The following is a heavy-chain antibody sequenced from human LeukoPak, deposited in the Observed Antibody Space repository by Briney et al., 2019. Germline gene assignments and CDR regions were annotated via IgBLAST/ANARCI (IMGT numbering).Heavy chain of an antibody. CDR3: ARGGHYDYVWGRYRQKDGFDY. Sequence: PGGSLRLSCAASGFIFSNYGMSWVRQAPGKGLEWVSAIRGNAGTTYYADSVKGRFTISRDNAKNSLYLQMNSLRVEDTAVYYCARGGHYDYVWGRYRQKDGFDYWGQGTLVTVSS. V-gene: IGHV3-23*01. CDR1: GFIFSNYG. CDR2: IRGNAGTT. D-gene: IGHD3-16*02. J-gene: IGHJ4*02.